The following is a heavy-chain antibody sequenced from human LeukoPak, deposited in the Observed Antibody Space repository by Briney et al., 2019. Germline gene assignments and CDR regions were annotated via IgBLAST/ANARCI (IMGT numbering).Heavy chain of an antibody. V-gene: IGHV3-74*01. Sequence: PGGSLRLSCAASGFTFSNYWMHWVRQAPGKGLVWVSRIHTDGISITYADSVKGRFTISRDNSKNTLYLQMNSLRAEDTAVYYCAKGIAAAGTARYYYYYMDVWGKGTTVTISS. CDR1: GFTFSNYW. CDR3: AKGIAAAGTARYYYYYMDV. J-gene: IGHJ6*03. CDR2: IHTDGISI. D-gene: IGHD6-13*01.